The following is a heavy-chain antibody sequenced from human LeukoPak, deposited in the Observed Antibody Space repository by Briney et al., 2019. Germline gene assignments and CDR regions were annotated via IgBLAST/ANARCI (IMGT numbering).Heavy chain of an antibody. CDR1: GFTFFTYA. CDR2: ISYDGSDK. CDR3: ARSLGAGYFDY. D-gene: IGHD6-19*01. Sequence: GGSLRLSCAASGFTFFTYAMHWVRQAPGKGLEWVAVISYDGSDKYYSDSVKGRFTISRHNSKNTLDLQMNSLRPDDTAVYYCARSLGAGYFDYWGQGTLVTVSS. J-gene: IGHJ4*02. V-gene: IGHV3-30*04.